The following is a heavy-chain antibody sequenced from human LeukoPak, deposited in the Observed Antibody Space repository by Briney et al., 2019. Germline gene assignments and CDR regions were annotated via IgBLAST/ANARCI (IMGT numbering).Heavy chain of an antibody. CDR2: ISYGGNYK. V-gene: IGHV3-30*18. J-gene: IGHJ4*01. D-gene: IGHD3-10*01. CDR3: AKAASGSSYNYFDY. CDR1: GITISSYG. Sequence: PGGSLRLSCAASGITISSYGMHWVRQAPGKGLGWVAVISYGGNYKYYADSVKGRFTISKDISKNTLYLEMNSLRAEDTAVYYCAKAASGSSYNYFDYWGHGTLVTVSS.